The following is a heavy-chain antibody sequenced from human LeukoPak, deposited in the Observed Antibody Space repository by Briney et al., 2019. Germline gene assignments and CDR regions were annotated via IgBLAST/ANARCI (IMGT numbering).Heavy chain of an antibody. CDR2: MNPNSGNT. J-gene: IGHJ4*02. CDR1: GYTFTSYD. D-gene: IGHD3-22*01. Sequence: GASVKVSCKASGYTFTSYDINWVRQATGQGLEWMGWMNPNSGNTGYAQKFQGRVTMTRNTSISTAYMGLSSLRSEDTAVYYCARVEGYYYDNSGYYPYWGQGTLVTVSS. V-gene: IGHV1-8*01. CDR3: ARVEGYYYDNSGYYPY.